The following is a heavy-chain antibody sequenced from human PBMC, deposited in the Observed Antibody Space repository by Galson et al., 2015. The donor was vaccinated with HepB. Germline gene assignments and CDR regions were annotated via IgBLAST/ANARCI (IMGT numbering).Heavy chain of an antibody. V-gene: IGHV1-69*10. Sequence: SVKVSCKASGGTFSSYAISWVRQAPGQGLEWMGGIIPILGIANYAQKFQGRVTITADKSTSTAYMELSSLRSEDTAVYYCARDLGEYCSSTSCYSIAFDIWGQGTMVTVSS. CDR3: ARDLGEYCSSTSCYSIAFDI. CDR2: IIPILGIA. CDR1: GGTFSSYA. D-gene: IGHD2-2*01. J-gene: IGHJ3*02.